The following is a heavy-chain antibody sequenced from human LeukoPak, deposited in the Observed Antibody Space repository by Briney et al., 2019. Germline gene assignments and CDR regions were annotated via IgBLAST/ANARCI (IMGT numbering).Heavy chain of an antibody. CDR2: INHSGST. Sequence: PSETLSLTCDVYGGARSGDYGSWIRQPPGKGLEWIGEINHSGSTNYNPSLKSRVTISVDTSKNQFSLKLSSVTAADTAVYYCARGVAAAVDYWGQGTLVTVSS. V-gene: IGHV4-34*01. CDR1: GGARSGDY. J-gene: IGHJ4*02. CDR3: ARGVAAAVDY. D-gene: IGHD6-13*01.